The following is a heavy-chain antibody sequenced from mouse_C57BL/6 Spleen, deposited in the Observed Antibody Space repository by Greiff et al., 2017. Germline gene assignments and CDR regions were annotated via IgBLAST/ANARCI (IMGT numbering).Heavy chain of an antibody. Sequence: QVQLQQPGAELVKPGASVKLSCKASGYTFTSYWMHWVKQRPGQGLEWIGMIHPNSGSTNYNEKFKSKATLTVDKSSSTAYMQLSSLTSEDSAVYYCARGDYGSRYFDYWGQGTTLTVSS. D-gene: IGHD1-1*01. CDR3: ARGDYGSRYFDY. CDR1: GYTFTSYW. V-gene: IGHV1-64*01. J-gene: IGHJ2*01. CDR2: IHPNSGST.